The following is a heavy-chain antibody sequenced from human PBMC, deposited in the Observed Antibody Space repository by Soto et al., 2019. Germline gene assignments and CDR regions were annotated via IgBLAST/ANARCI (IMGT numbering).Heavy chain of an antibody. V-gene: IGHV4-59*08. CDR2: IYYSGST. CDR3: ARHFGSTTESDY. CDR1: GGSISSYY. J-gene: IGHJ4*02. D-gene: IGHD2-2*01. Sequence: PSETLSLTCTVSGGSISSYYWSWIRQPPGKGLEWIGYIYYSGSTNYNPSLKSRVTISVDTSKNQFSLKLSSVTAADTAVYYCARHFGSTTESDYWGQGTLVTVSS.